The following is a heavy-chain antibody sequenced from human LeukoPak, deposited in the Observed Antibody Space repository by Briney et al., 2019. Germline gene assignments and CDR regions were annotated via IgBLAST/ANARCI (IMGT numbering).Heavy chain of an antibody. J-gene: IGHJ6*02. D-gene: IGHD2-15*01. CDR2: IIPILGIA. Sequence: SVKVSCKASGGTFSSYAISWVRQAPGQGLEWMGRIIPILGIANYAQKFQGRVTITADKSTSTAYMELSSLRSEDTAVYYCARDHPSDIVVVVAATDGYYGMDVWGQGTTVTVSS. CDR3: ARDHPSDIVVVVAATDGYYGMDV. V-gene: IGHV1-69*04. CDR1: GGTFSSYA.